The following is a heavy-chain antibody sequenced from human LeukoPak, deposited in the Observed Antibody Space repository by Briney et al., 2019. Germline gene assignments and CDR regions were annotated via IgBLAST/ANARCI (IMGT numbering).Heavy chain of an antibody. CDR2: ISGRGGST. D-gene: IGHD2-2*01. CDR1: GFTFSSYA. CDR3: AKKSPRGGYQLLTAGAFDI. V-gene: IGHV3-23*01. J-gene: IGHJ3*02. Sequence: QSGGSLRLSCAASGFTFSSYAMSWVRQAPGKGLEWVSAISGRGGSTYYADSVKGRFTISRDNSKNTLYLQMNSLRAEATAVYYCAKKSPRGGYQLLTAGAFDIWGQGTMVTVSS.